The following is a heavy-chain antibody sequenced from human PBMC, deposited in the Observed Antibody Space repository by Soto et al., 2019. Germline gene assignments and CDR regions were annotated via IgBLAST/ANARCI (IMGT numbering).Heavy chain of an antibody. CDR3: ARIYGGNTWYAFDL. J-gene: IGHJ3*01. V-gene: IGHV5-51*01. CDR1: GYSFTMYW. Sequence: GESLQISGKGSGYSFTMYWIVWVRQMPGKGLEWMGIIYPGDSDTRYSSSFQGQVTISADKSIGTAYLQWSSLKASDTAMYYCARIYGGNTWYAFDLWGQGTMVTVSS. D-gene: IGHD4-17*01. CDR2: IYPGDSDT.